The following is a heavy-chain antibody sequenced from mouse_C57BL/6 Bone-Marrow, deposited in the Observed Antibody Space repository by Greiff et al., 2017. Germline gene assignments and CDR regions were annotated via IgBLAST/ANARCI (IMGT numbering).Heavy chain of an antibody. D-gene: IGHD2-13*01. V-gene: IGHV1-64*01. CDR2: IYPRSGNT. CDR3: ARGDWARFDV. J-gene: IGHJ1*03. CDR1: GYTFTNYW. Sequence: QVQLQQPGAELVKPGASVTLSCKASGYTFTNYWMHWVKQRPGQGLEWIGEIYPRSGNTYYNEKFKGTAALTADKSSSTTYMELRSLTSEDSAVYFCARGDWARFDVWGTGTTVTVSS.